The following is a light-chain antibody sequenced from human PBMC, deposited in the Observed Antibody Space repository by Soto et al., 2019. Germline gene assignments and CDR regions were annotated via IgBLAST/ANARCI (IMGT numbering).Light chain of an antibody. CDR3: QQYNSYSRKK. V-gene: IGKV1-5*01. J-gene: IGKJ1*01. CDR1: QSISSW. Sequence: DIQMTQSPSTLSASVGDRVTITCRASQSISSWLAWYQQKPGKAPKLLIYDASSLESGVPSRFSGSGSGTEFTLTISSLQPDDFATYYCQQYNSYSRKKFGQGTKVEIK. CDR2: DAS.